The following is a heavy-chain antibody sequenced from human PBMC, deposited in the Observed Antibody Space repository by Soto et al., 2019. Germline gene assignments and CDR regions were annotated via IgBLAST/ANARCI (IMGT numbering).Heavy chain of an antibody. J-gene: IGHJ6*02. CDR1: GFTFSSYS. D-gene: IGHD6-25*01. CDR3: ARMGSQRYYYYGMDV. Sequence: EVQLVESGGGLVKPGGSLRLSCAASGFTFSSYSMNWVRQAPGKGLEWVSSISSSSSYIYYADSVKGRFTISRDNAKNSLYLQMKSLRAADTAVYYCARMGSQRYYYYGMDVWGQGTTVTVSS. CDR2: ISSSSSYI. V-gene: IGHV3-21*01.